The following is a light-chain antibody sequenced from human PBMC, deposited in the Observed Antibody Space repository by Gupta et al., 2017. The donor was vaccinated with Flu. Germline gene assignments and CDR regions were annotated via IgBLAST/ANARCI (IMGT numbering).Light chain of an antibody. J-gene: IGKJ2*01. CDR1: RSLLHRDGYNY. Sequence: IVLTQSPVSLPVNLGESAAISCRSGRSLLHRDGYNYLDWYLQKPGQPPQLLIYLASNRAAGVPDRFSGSGSGTHCTLEISSVEAEDVGVYYCRRSLQTGRIFGQGTKLEIK. CDR2: LAS. CDR3: RRSLQTGRI. V-gene: IGKV2-28*01.